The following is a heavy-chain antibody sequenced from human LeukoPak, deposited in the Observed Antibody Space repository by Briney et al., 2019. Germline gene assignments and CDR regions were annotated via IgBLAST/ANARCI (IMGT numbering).Heavy chain of an antibody. J-gene: IGHJ6*02. D-gene: IGHD6-13*01. Sequence: ASVKVSCKASGYTFTSYDINWVRQATGQGLEWMGWMNPNSGNTGYAQKFQGRVTMTRNTSISTAYMELNSLRSEDTAVYYCARRYSSSWYDYYYYGMDVWGQGTTVTVSS. V-gene: IGHV1-8*01. CDR3: ARRYSSSWYDYYYYGMDV. CDR1: GYTFTSYD. CDR2: MNPNSGNT.